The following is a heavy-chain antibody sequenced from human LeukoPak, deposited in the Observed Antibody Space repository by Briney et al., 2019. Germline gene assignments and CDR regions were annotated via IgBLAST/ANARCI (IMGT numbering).Heavy chain of an antibody. CDR3: ARSSLAPYYYDSSGHYYFDY. V-gene: IGHV1-8*03. CDR1: GYTFTSYD. Sequence: ASVKVSCKASGYTFTSYDINWVRQATGQGLEWMGWMNPNSGNTGYAQKFQGRVTITADESTSTAYMELSSLRSEDTAVYYCARSSLAPYYYDSSGHYYFDYWGQGTLVTVSS. D-gene: IGHD3-22*01. CDR2: MNPNSGNT. J-gene: IGHJ4*02.